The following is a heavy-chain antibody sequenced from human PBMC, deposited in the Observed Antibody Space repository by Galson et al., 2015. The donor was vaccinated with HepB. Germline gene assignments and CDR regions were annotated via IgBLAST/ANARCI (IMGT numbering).Heavy chain of an antibody. D-gene: IGHD3-10*01. V-gene: IGHV4-39*01. CDR1: SGSITSSGFY. Sequence: ETLSLTCTVSSGSITSSGFYWGWIRQPPGKGLAWIGSIAFRGKTYYNSSLKSRVTMSVDTSKNQFSLSLRSVTASDTAVYYCARMYGAGTFWGPLIGPWGQVTLVTVSS. J-gene: IGHJ5*02. CDR2: IAFRGKT. CDR3: ARMYGAGTFWGPLIGP.